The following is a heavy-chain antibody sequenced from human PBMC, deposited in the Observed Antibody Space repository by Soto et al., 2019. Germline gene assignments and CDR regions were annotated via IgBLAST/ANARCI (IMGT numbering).Heavy chain of an antibody. CDR3: TTGKDPGAHSNSDLGDLYYGMDV. CDR1: GFTFSNAW. D-gene: IGHD3-16*01. CDR2: IKSKTDGGTT. Sequence: GGSLRLSCAASGFTFSNAWMNWVRQAPGKGLEWVGRIKSKTDGGTTDYAAPVKGRSTISRDDSKNTLYLQMNSLKTEDTAVYYCTTGKDPGAHSNSDLGDLYYGMDVWGQGTTVTVSS. J-gene: IGHJ6*02. V-gene: IGHV3-15*07.